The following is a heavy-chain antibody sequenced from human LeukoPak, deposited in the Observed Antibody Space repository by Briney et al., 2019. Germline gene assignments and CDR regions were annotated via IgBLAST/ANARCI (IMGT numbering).Heavy chain of an antibody. Sequence: AGGSLRLSCAASGFTFSSYGMHWVRQAPGKGLEWVAFIRYDGSNKYYADSVKGRFTISRDNSKNTLYLQMNSLRAEDTAVYYCAKDQELGTVTTPDYWGQGTLVTVSS. J-gene: IGHJ4*02. CDR3: AKDQELGTVTTPDY. D-gene: IGHD4-11*01. CDR2: IRYDGSNK. V-gene: IGHV3-30*02. CDR1: GFTFSSYG.